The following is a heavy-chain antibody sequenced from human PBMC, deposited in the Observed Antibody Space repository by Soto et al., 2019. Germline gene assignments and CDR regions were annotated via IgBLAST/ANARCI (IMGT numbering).Heavy chain of an antibody. J-gene: IGHJ4*02. CDR1: GYTFSSYD. CDR2: INPDNGNT. V-gene: IGHV1-18*01. CDR3: AINKYHFDY. D-gene: IGHD6-6*01. Sequence: QIQLVQSGAEVKKPEASVKVSCKASGYTFSSYDITWVRQAPGQGLEWMGWINPDNGNTNYAQKVQGRVTLTTDTSTSTAYLELRSLRSDDTAVYYCAINKYHFDYWGQGTLVTVSS.